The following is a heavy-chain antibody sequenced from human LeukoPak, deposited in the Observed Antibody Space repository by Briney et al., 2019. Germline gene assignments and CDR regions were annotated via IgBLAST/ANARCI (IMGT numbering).Heavy chain of an antibody. CDR1: GFTFSSYS. CDR2: IRSSSSYI. J-gene: IGHJ5*02. CDR3: ARESYDFWSGNRGNWFDP. D-gene: IGHD3-3*01. V-gene: IGHV3-21*01. Sequence: GGSLRLSCAASGFTFSSYSMNWVRQAPGKGLEWVSSIRSSSSYIYYADSVKGRFTISRDNAKNSLYLQMNSLRAEDTAVYYCARESYDFWSGNRGNWFDPWGQGTLVTVSS.